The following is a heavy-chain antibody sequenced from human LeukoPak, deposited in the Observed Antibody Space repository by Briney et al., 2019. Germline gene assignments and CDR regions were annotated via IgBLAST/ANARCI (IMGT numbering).Heavy chain of an antibody. D-gene: IGHD3-22*01. J-gene: IGHJ4*02. CDR1: GFTVSSNY. Sequence: PGGSLRLSCAASGFTVSSNYMSWVRQAPGKGLEWVSSISSSSSYIYYADSVKGRFTISRDNAKNSLYLQMNSLRAEDTAVYYCARDGQYYYDSSGFYFDYWGQGTLVTVSS. CDR2: ISSSSSYI. V-gene: IGHV3-21*01. CDR3: ARDGQYYYDSSGFYFDY.